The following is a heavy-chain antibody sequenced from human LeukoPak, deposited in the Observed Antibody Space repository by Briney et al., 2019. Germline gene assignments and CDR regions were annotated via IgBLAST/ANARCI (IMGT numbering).Heavy chain of an antibody. Sequence: GGSLRLSCAASGFTFSSYAMSWVRQAPGKGLEWVSAISGSGGSTYYADSVKGRFTISRDNSKNTLYLQMNSLRAEDTAVYYCAKDLDPIVVVVAAPFDYWGQGTLVTVSS. J-gene: IGHJ4*02. CDR2: ISGSGGST. CDR3: AKDLDPIVVVVAAPFDY. D-gene: IGHD2-15*01. V-gene: IGHV3-23*01. CDR1: GFTFSSYA.